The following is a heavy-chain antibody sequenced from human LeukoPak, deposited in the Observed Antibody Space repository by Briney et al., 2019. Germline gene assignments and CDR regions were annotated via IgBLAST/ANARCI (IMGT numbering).Heavy chain of an antibody. J-gene: IGHJ4*02. Sequence: TSVKVSCKASGFTFTSSAVQWVRQARGQRLEWIGWIVVGSGNTNYAQKSQERVTITRDMSTSTAYMELSSLRSEDTAVYYCAASPDYYDSSGYSYYFDYWGQGTLVTVSS. CDR1: GFTFTSSA. CDR2: IVVGSGNT. D-gene: IGHD3-22*01. V-gene: IGHV1-58*01. CDR3: AASPDYYDSSGYSYYFDY.